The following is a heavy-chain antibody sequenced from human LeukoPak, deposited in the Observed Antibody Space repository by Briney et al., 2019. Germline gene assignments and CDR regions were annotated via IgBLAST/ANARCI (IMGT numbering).Heavy chain of an antibody. J-gene: IGHJ4*02. D-gene: IGHD1-26*01. CDR3: AREGARSSDTSGSYPLDY. CDR2: MNPHSGNT. CDR1: GYTFSNFD. Sequence: GASVKVSCKASGYTFSNFDINWVRQATGQGLEWMGWMNPHSGNTGYSQKFQGRVTITKNSSISTAYMELSSPTSEDTAVYYCAREGARSSDTSGSYPLDYWGQGTLVTVSS. V-gene: IGHV1-8*03.